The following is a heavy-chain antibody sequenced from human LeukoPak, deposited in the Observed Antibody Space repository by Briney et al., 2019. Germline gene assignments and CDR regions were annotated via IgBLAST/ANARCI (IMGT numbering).Heavy chain of an antibody. CDR2: IYTSGST. D-gene: IGHD6-19*01. V-gene: IGHV4-4*09. Sequence: SETLSLTCTVSGGSISSYYWSWIRQPPGKGLEWIGYIYTSGSTNYNPSLKSRVTISVDTSKNQFSLKLRSVSAADTAVYYCARDRGSGWYGIDYWGQGTLVTVSS. J-gene: IGHJ4*02. CDR3: ARDRGSGWYGIDY. CDR1: GGSISSYY.